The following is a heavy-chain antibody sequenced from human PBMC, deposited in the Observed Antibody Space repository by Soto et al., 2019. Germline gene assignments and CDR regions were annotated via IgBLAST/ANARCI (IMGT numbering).Heavy chain of an antibody. Sequence: SETLSLTCTVSGGSISSDVYYWTWIRQPPGKGLEWIGYIYYSGSTYYNPSLKSRVTISVDTSKNQFSLKLSSLTAADTAVYYCARNSNLYSGYDKYYFDYWGQGTLVTVSS. J-gene: IGHJ4*02. V-gene: IGHV4-30-4*01. CDR1: GGSISSDVYY. CDR2: IYYSGST. D-gene: IGHD5-12*01. CDR3: ARNSNLYSGYDKYYFDY.